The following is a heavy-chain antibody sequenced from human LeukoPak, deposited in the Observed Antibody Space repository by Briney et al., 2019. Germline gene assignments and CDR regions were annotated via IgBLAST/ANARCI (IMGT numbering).Heavy chain of an antibody. CDR2: ISYDGSNK. D-gene: IGHD5-24*01. CDR3: AKDSGDGYNYVDY. CDR1: GFTFSSYS. J-gene: IGHJ4*02. V-gene: IGHV3-30*18. Sequence: PGGSLRLSCAASGFTFSSYSMHWVRQAPGKGLEWVAVISYDGSNKYYADSVKGRFTISRDNSKNTLYLQMNSLRAEDTAVYYCAKDSGDGYNYVDYWGQGTLVTVSS.